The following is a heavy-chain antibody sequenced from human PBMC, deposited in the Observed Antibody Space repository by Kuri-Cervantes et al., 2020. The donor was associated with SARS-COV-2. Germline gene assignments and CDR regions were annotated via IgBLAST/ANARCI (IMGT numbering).Heavy chain of an antibody. J-gene: IGHJ4*02. D-gene: IGHD7-27*01. CDR2: IKQDGSEK. Sequence: GGSLRLSCAASGFTFSSYWMSWVRQAPGKGLEWVANIKQDGSEKYYVDSVKGRFTISRDNAKNSLYLQMNSLTTEDTALYYCAKEWPTGDGLGLDYWGQGTLVTVSS. CDR1: GFTFSSYW. CDR3: AKEWPTGDGLGLDY. V-gene: IGHV3-7*03.